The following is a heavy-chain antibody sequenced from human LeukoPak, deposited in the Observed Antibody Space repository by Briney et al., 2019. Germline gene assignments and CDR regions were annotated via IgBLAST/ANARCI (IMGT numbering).Heavy chain of an antibody. CDR3: ARNTSSSPWFDP. CDR1: GGSVRSPDSY. Sequence: SEALSLSCTVSGGSVRSPDSYWSWIRQPPGKGLEWIGNVYYIGTTSYNSSLKSRVTISVDISKNHFSLEVTSVTAADTAVYFCARNTSSSPWFDPWGQGTLVTVSS. J-gene: IGHJ5*02. V-gene: IGHV4-61*03. CDR2: VYYIGTT. D-gene: IGHD6-6*01.